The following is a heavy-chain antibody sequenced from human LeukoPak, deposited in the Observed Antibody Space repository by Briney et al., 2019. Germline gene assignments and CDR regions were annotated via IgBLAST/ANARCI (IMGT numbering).Heavy chain of an antibody. Sequence: ASVKVSCKAYGYTFTGYYMHWVRQAPGQGLEWMGRINPNSGGTNYAQKFQGRVTMTRDTSISTAYMELSRLRSDDTAVYYCARDYCSGGSCYSIDDYWGQGTLVTVSS. D-gene: IGHD2-15*01. CDR2: INPNSGGT. J-gene: IGHJ4*02. V-gene: IGHV1-2*06. CDR1: GYTFTGYY. CDR3: ARDYCSGGSCYSIDDY.